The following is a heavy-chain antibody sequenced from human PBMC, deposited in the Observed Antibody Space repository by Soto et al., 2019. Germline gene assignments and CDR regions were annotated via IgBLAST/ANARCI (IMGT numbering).Heavy chain of an antibody. J-gene: IGHJ3*02. D-gene: IGHD2-2*01. CDR3: AKDRWYQLLIYAFDI. Sequence: QVQLVESGGGVVQPGRSLRLSCAASGFTFSSYGMHWVRQAPGKGLEWVAVISYDGSNKYYADSVKGRFTISRDNSKNTLYLQMHSLRAEDTAVYYCAKDRWYQLLIYAFDIWGQGTMVTVSS. CDR1: GFTFSSYG. CDR2: ISYDGSNK. V-gene: IGHV3-30*18.